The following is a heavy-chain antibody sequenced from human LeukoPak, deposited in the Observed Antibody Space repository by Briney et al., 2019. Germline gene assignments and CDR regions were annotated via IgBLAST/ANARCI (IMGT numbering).Heavy chain of an antibody. J-gene: IGHJ4*02. CDR1: GFTFSLYA. V-gene: IGHV3-74*01. CDR2: IKRDETVI. Sequence: GGSLRLSCAASGFTFSLYAMSWVRQAPGRGRGWGSRIKRDETVIEYADSVKGRFTISRDNAKNTLFLQMNSLRVEDTAIYYCARGPDHGGSYYHDWGQGTPVTVSS. CDR3: ARGPDHGGSYYHD. D-gene: IGHD1-26*01.